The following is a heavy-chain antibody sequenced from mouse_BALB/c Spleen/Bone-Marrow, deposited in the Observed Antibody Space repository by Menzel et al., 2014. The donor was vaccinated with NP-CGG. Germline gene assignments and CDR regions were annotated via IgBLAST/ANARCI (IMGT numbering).Heavy chain of an antibody. CDR2: INVNGDTT. CDR1: GFTFSNYG. J-gene: IGHJ3*01. V-gene: IGHV5-6-3*01. CDR3: ARGYDYSSWFAY. Sequence: EVQLVESGRGLVQPGVSLKLSCAASGFTFSNYGMSWVRQTPAKRLEMIATINVNGDTTYHPDSVKGRFTISRDNVKNSLYLQMSSLKSEDTAMYYCARGYDYSSWFAYWGQGTLVTVSA. D-gene: IGHD2-4*01.